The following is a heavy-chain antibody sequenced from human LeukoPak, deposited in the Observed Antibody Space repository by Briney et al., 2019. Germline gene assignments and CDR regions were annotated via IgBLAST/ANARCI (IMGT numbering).Heavy chain of an antibody. Sequence: SETLSLTCAVYGGSFSGYYWSWIRRPPGKGLEWIGEINHSGSTNYNPSLKSRVTISVDTSKNQFSLKLSSVTAADTAVYYCASSIGYSGYDSDYWAQGTLVTVSS. V-gene: IGHV4-34*01. CDR3: ASSIGYSGYDSDY. D-gene: IGHD5-12*01. CDR1: GGSFSGYY. CDR2: INHSGST. J-gene: IGHJ4*02.